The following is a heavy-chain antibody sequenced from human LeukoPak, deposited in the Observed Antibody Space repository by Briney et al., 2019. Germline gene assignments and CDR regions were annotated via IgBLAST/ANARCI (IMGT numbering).Heavy chain of an antibody. Sequence: GGSLRLSCAASGFTFSSHSMSWVRQAPGKGLEWVANIWQEGSEKYYVDSVKDRFTISRDNAKNSLYLQMNSLRVDDTAVYYCARDQNLVSWGLDYFDYWGQGTLVTVSS. V-gene: IGHV3-7*01. D-gene: IGHD3-16*01. J-gene: IGHJ4*02. CDR3: ARDQNLVSWGLDYFDY. CDR2: IWQEGSEK. CDR1: GFTFSSHS.